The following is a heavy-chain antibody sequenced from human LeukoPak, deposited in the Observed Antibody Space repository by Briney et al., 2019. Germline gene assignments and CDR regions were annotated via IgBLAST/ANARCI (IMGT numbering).Heavy chain of an antibody. J-gene: IGHJ4*02. V-gene: IGHV1-2*02. CDR1: GYTFGGYY. CDR2: INPNSGGT. Sequence: ASVKVSCKASGYTFGGYYMHWVRQAPGQGLEWMGWINPNSGGTNYAQKFQGRVTMTRDTSTSTVYMELSSLRSEDTAVYYCAREIGPRQLHLWGSAFDYWGQGTLVTVSS. D-gene: IGHD5-18*01. CDR3: AREIGPRQLHLWGSAFDY.